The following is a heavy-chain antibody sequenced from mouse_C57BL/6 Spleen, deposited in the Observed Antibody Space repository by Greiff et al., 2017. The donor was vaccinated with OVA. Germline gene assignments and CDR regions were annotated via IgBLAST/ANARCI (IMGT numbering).Heavy chain of an antibody. Sequence: DVHLVESGGGLVKPGGSLKLSCAASGFTFSSYAMSWVRQTPEKRLEWVATISDGGSYTYSPDNVKGRFTISRAHAKKNLYLQMSHLKSEDTAMDYCAREYCGSSYYFDYWGQGTTLTVSS. CDR2: ISDGGSYT. D-gene: IGHD1-1*01. CDR1: GFTFSSYA. V-gene: IGHV5-4*01. CDR3: AREYCGSSYYFDY. J-gene: IGHJ2*01.